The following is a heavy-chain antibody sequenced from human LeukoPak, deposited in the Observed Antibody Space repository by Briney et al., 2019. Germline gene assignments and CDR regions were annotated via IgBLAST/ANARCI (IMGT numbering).Heavy chain of an antibody. D-gene: IGHD3-10*01. V-gene: IGHV3-72*01. CDR2: TRNKANSYTT. CDR1: GFTFSDHY. J-gene: IGHJ4*02. Sequence: GGSLRLSCAASGFTFSDHYMDWVRQAPGKGLEWVGRTRNKANSYTTEYAASVKGRFTISRDDSKNSLYLQTNSLKTEDTAVYYCARRAGLKGPPFFDYWGQGTLVTVSS. CDR3: ARRAGLKGPPFFDY.